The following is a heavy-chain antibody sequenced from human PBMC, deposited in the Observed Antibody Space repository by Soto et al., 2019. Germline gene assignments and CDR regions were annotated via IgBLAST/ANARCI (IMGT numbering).Heavy chain of an antibody. V-gene: IGHV4-31*03. CDR3: ARARIIAARPHWFDP. J-gene: IGHJ5*02. D-gene: IGHD6-6*01. CDR1: GGSISSGGYY. CDR2: IYYSGST. Sequence: SETLSLTCTVSGGSISSGGYYWSWIRQHPGKGLEWIGYIYYSGSTYYNPSLKSRVTISVDTSKNQFSLKLSSVTAADTAVYYCARARIIAARPHWFDPWGQGTLVTVSS.